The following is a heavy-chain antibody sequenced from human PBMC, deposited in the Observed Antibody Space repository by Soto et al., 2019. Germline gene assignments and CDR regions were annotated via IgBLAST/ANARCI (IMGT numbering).Heavy chain of an antibody. CDR2: IFYSGRF. CDR1: GGSISSGTAY. J-gene: IGHJ4*02. CDR3: ARAPETPSVLGVALPYFFDY. V-gene: IGHV4-31*03. D-gene: IGHD3-3*01. Sequence: QVQLQESGPGLVKPSQTLSLTCNVSGGSISSGTAYWSWIRQRPGKGLEWIGYIFYSGRFYYTPSLRGRVMILADTSNNQFTLRLSSVTAADTAVYYCARAPETPSVLGVALPYFFDYWGQGALVTVSS.